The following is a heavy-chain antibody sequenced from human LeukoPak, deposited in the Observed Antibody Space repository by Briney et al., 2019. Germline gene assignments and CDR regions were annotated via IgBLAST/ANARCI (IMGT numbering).Heavy chain of an antibody. CDR1: GYTFSIYG. V-gene: IGHV1-18*01. Sequence: ASVKVSCKASGYTFSIYGFSWVRQAPGQGLEWMGWISVYNGNTNYAQKFQGRVTMTADTSTSTAHMELRSLRSDDTAVYYCARQGYSGHSQGAADYWGQGTLVTVSS. CDR2: ISVYNGNT. CDR3: ARQGYSGHSQGAADY. D-gene: IGHD4-23*01. J-gene: IGHJ4*02.